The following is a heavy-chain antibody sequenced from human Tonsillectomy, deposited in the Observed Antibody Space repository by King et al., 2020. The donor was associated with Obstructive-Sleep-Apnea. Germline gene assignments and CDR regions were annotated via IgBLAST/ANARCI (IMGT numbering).Heavy chain of an antibody. CDR3: ARGDGLGPFDP. CDR1: GFTFSSYA. CDR2: ISYDGNNK. J-gene: IGHJ5*02. D-gene: IGHD3/OR15-3a*01. V-gene: IGHV3-30*04. Sequence: VQLVESGGGVVQPGRSLRLSCAASGFTFSSYAMHWVRQAPGKGLEWVALISYDGNNKYYADSVKGRFTISRDNSKNTLYLQMNSLRDEDTAVYYCARGDGLGPFDPWGQGTLVTVSS.